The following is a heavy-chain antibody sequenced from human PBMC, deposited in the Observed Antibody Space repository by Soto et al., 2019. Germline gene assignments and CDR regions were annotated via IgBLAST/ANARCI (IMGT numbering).Heavy chain of an antibody. CDR2: INSDGSTT. D-gene: IGHD2-8*01. J-gene: IGHJ4*02. CDR1: GFTFSNHW. CDR3: ARVALGTYEQDY. Sequence: EVQLVESGGGLVQPGGSLRLSCAASGFTFSNHWMHWVRQTPGKGLVWVSRINSDGSTTNYADSVKGRLTSSRDNARNKVYLQMNSLRADETAVYYCARVALGTYEQDYWGQGTLVTVSS. V-gene: IGHV3-74*01.